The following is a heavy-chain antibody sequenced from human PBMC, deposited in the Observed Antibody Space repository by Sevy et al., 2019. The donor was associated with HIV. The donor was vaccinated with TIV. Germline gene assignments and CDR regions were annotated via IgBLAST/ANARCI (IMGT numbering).Heavy chain of an antibody. Sequence: GGSLRLSCEASGFTFEDYSMHWVRQVPGKGLEWVSGINWNSGNIAYADSVKGRFTISRDNAKSALYLQTNSLGPEDTALYICAKAAEVTDYWRFFSPDFWGQGTLVTVSS. J-gene: IGHJ4*02. CDR3: AKAAEVTDYWRFFSPDF. V-gene: IGHV3-9*01. CDR2: INWNSGNI. D-gene: IGHD3-3*01. CDR1: GFTFEDYS.